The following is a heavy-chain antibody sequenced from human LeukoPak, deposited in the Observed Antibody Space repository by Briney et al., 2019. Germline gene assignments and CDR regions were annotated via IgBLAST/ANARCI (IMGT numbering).Heavy chain of an antibody. D-gene: IGHD6-13*01. V-gene: IGHV3-21*01. CDR2: ITSSSSHI. CDR3: VVLDGSGWYFCYR. Sequence: GGSLRLSCAASGFTFSSYTTNRVRQAPGKGLGWVSSITSSSSHIYYADSMKGRFTISRDNAKNSLYLQADSLRADDTAVYYIVVLDGSGWYFCYRWRQGTLVTVSS. J-gene: IGHJ4*02. CDR1: GFTFSSYT.